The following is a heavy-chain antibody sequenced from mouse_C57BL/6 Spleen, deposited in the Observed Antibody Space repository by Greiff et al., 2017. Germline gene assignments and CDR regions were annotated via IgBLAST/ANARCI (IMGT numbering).Heavy chain of an antibody. D-gene: IGHD3-3*01. CDR2: ISGCGGNT. V-gene: IGHV5-9*01. CDR1: GFTFSSYT. CDR3: ARHSPLNRARAMDY. Sequence: EVKVEESGGGLVKPGGSLQLSCAASGFTFSSYTMSWVRQTPEKRLEWVATISGCGGNTYYPDSVKGRFTISRDNAKNTLYLQMSSLRAEYTALYYCARHSPLNRARAMDYWGQGTSVTVSS. J-gene: IGHJ4*01.